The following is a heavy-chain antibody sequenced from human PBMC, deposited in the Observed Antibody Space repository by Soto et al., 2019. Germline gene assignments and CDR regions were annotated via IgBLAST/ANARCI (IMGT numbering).Heavy chain of an antibody. CDR3: ARGRRTYYYDSSGYGRSAFDI. D-gene: IGHD3-22*01. V-gene: IGHV1-69*01. CDR1: GGTFSSYA. CDR2: IIPIFGTA. J-gene: IGHJ3*02. Sequence: QVQLVQSGAEVKKPGSSVKVSCKASGGTFSSYAISWVRQAPGKGLEWMGGIIPIFGTANYAQKFQGRVTITADESTSTAYMELSSLRSEDTAVYYCARGRRTYYYDSSGYGRSAFDIWGQGTMVTVSS.